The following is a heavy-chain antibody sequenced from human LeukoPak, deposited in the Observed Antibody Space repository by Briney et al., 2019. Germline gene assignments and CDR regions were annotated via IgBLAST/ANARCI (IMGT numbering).Heavy chain of an antibody. CDR3: AKDFYQGLDY. V-gene: IGHV3-30*18. Sequence: TGGSLRLSCAASGFTFSSYSMNWVRQAPGKGLEWVAVISYDGSNKYYADSVKGRFTISRDNSKNTLYLQMNSLRAEDTAVYYCAKDFYQGLDYWGQGTLVTVSS. D-gene: IGHD2-2*01. J-gene: IGHJ4*02. CDR2: ISYDGSNK. CDR1: GFTFSSYS.